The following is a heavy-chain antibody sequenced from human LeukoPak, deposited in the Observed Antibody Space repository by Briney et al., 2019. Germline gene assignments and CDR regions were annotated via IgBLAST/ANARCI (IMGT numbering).Heavy chain of an antibody. V-gene: IGHV4-34*01. Sequence: SETLSLTCALYDGSFSGYYWSWIRQPPGKGLECLGEINHSGSTNYNPSLKSQLTISIDTSKNQFSLRLRSVTAADMAVYYCARGRGRFDYWGQGVLVTVSS. J-gene: IGHJ4*02. CDR1: DGSFSGYY. D-gene: IGHD3-16*01. CDR3: ARGRGRFDY. CDR2: INHSGST.